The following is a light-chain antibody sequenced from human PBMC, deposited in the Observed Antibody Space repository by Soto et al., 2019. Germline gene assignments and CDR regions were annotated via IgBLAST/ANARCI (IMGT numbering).Light chain of an antibody. V-gene: IGKV1-5*03. CDR2: KAS. Sequence: DIQMTQSPSTLSASVGERVTITCRASQSIGTWLAWYQQKPGKAPNLLIYKASTLESGVPSRFSGSGSGTEFTLTISSLQPDDVATYYCQQYNSYWTFGQGTKVEIK. CDR1: QSIGTW. J-gene: IGKJ1*01. CDR3: QQYNSYWT.